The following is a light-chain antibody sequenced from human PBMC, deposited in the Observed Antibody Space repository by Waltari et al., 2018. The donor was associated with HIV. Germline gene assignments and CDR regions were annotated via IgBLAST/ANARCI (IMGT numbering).Light chain of an antibody. CDR2: DVS. CDR1: SSDVGGYTS. CDR3: CSYTSTSSFVM. Sequence: QSALTQPASVSGSPGQSITTSCTGTSSDVGGYTSVSCYQQHSGKGPKLIIYDVSNRPSGVSNRFSGSKSGNTASLTISGLQAEDEADYYCCSYTSTSSFVMFGGGTKLTVV. V-gene: IGLV2-14*01. J-gene: IGLJ3*02.